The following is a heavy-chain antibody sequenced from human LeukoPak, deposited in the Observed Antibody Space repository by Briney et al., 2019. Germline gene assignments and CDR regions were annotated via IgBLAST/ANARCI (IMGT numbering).Heavy chain of an antibody. CDR2: IYYSGST. D-gene: IGHD3-3*01. Sequence: PSETLSLTCTVSGGSISSYYWSWIRQPPGKGLEWIGYIYYSGSTNCNPSLKSRVTISVDTSKNQFSLKLSSVTAADTAVYYCARDRITIFGDGFDPWGQGTLVTVSS. CDR3: ARDRITIFGDGFDP. J-gene: IGHJ5*02. CDR1: GGSISSYY. V-gene: IGHV4-59*01.